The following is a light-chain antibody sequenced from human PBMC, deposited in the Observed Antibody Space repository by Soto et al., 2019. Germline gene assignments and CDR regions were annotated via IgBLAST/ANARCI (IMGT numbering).Light chain of an antibody. CDR3: QQRDAWPLT. Sequence: EIVLTQSPATLSLSPGERATLSCRASQNVRTYVAWYQQKGGQAPRLLISDASKRATGIPARFTGSGSGTDFTLSISSLEPEDVAVYYCQQRDAWPLTFGHGTRLEIK. CDR2: DAS. CDR1: QNVRTY. J-gene: IGKJ5*01. V-gene: IGKV3-11*01.